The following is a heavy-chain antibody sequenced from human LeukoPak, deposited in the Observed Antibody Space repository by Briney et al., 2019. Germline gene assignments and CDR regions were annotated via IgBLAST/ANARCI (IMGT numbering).Heavy chain of an antibody. CDR1: GFTFSDHY. CDR3: ARDSGH. J-gene: IGHJ1*01. CDR2: SRNKGNSYTT. Sequence: GRTLRLSCAASGFTFSDHYMDWVPQAPGKGLQCVGRSRNKGNSYTTEYAASVKGRFTISRDDSKKSMYLQMNSLKTEDTAVYYCARDSGHWGQGTLVTVSS. V-gene: IGHV3-72*01. D-gene: IGHD3-10*01.